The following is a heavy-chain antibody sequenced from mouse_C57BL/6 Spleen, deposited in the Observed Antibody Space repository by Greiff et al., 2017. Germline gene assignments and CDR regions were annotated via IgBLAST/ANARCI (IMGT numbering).Heavy chain of an antibody. CDR2: IDPETGGT. D-gene: IGHD1-2*01. CDR3: TRPFTTAPWFAY. J-gene: IGHJ3*01. V-gene: IGHV1-15*01. CDR1: GYTFTDYE. Sequence: QVQLKESGAELVRPGASVTLSCKASGYTFTDYEMHWVKQTPVHGLEWIGAIDPETGGTAYNQKFKGKAILTADKSSSTAYMELRSLTSEDSAVYYCTRPFTTAPWFAYWGQGTLVTVSA.